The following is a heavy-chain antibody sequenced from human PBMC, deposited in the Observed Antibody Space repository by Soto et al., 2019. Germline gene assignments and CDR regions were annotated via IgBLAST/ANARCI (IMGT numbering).Heavy chain of an antibody. Sequence: QLHLVQSGAVVKKPGASVTVSCSASGYPVTAYYMHWVRQAPGRGLEWMGGINPATGAAKYTQTFLGRVTMPRDTSTSTVFLELSALTSEDTAGFYCARGGGVGVAGSAAFDMWGQGTLVTVSS. CDR1: GYPVTAYY. J-gene: IGHJ3*02. V-gene: IGHV1-2*02. CDR3: ARGGGVGVAGSAAFDM. CDR2: INPATGAA. D-gene: IGHD3-3*01.